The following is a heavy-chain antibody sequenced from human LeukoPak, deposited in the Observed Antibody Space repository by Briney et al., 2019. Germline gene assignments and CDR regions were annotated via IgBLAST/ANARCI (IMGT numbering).Heavy chain of an antibody. Sequence: PSETLSLTCTVSSGSISSYYWSWVRQPPGKGLEWIGYIHTSGSTNYNPSLKSRVTISVDTSKNQFSLKLSSVTAADTAVYYCARLRVWGSYLHFFDYWGQGTLVTVSS. J-gene: IGHJ4*02. D-gene: IGHD3-16*02. CDR1: SGSISSYY. CDR2: IHTSGST. CDR3: ARLRVWGSYLHFFDY. V-gene: IGHV4-4*09.